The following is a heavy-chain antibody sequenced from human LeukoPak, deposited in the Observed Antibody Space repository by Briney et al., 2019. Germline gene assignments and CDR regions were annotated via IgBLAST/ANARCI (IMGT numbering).Heavy chain of an antibody. J-gene: IGHJ4*02. V-gene: IGHV4-34*01. CDR3: ARLSGYDWESFYDY. CDR2: INHSGST. D-gene: IGHD5-12*01. CDR1: GGSFSGYY. Sequence: SETLSLTCAVYGGSFSGYYWSWIRQPPGKGLGWIGEINHSGSTNYNPSLKSRVTISVDTSKNQFSLRLSSVTAADTAVYYCARLSGYDWESFYDYWGQGTLVTVSS.